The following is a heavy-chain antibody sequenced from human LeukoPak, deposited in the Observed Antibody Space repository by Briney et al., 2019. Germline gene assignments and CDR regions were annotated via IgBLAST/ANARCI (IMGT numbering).Heavy chain of an antibody. D-gene: IGHD3-3*01. Sequence: GRSLRLSCAASGFTFSSFAMHWVRQAPGKGLEWVAVISDDGSNKHYADSLKDRFTISRDNSKNTLYLQMNSLRGEDTAAYYCSREGEDDFWSAFDYWGQGTLVTVSS. CDR2: ISDDGSNK. J-gene: IGHJ4*02. V-gene: IGHV3-30*01. CDR3: SREGEDDFWSAFDY. CDR1: GFTFSSFA.